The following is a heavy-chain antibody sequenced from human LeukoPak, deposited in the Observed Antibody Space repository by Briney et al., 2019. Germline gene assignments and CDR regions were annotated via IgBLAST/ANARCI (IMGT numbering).Heavy chain of an antibody. CDR2: INHSGST. CDR3: ARYSSGYYSYDAFDI. J-gene: IGHJ3*02. V-gene: IGHV4-34*01. D-gene: IGHD3-22*01. Sequence: SETLSLTCAVYGGSFSGYYWSWIRQPPGKGLEWIGEINHSGSTNYNPSLKSRVTISVDTSKNQFSLKLSSVTAADTAVYYCARYSSGYYSYDAFDIWGQGTMVTVSS. CDR1: GGSFSGYY.